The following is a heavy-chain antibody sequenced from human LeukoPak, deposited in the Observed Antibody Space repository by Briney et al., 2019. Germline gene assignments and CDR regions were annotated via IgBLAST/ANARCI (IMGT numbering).Heavy chain of an antibody. CDR3: ARGGIGYCTSSSCYFDY. J-gene: IGHJ4*02. V-gene: IGHV6-1*01. D-gene: IGHD2-2*01. Sequence: SQTLSLTCAISGDSVSSAAWNWIRQSPSRGLEWLGRTYYRTKWYNDYAVPVKSRITINPDTSKNQFSLQLNSVTPEDTAVYYCARGGIGYCTSSSCYFDYWGQGTLVTVSS. CDR1: GDSVSSAA. CDR2: TYYRTKWYN.